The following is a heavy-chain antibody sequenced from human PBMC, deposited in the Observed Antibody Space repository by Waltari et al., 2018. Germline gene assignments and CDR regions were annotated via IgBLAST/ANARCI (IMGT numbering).Heavy chain of an antibody. CDR1: GFTFSRYG. CDR3: AKGLYYGSGSFPIDY. Sequence: QVQLVESGGGVVQPGGSLRLSCAAAGFTFSRYGMHLVRQAPAQGLEWVAFIRYYGSNKYYADSVKGRFTISRDNSKNTLYLQMNSLRAEDTAVYYCAKGLYYGSGSFPIDYWGQGTLVTVSS. CDR2: IRYYGSNK. J-gene: IGHJ4*02. D-gene: IGHD3-10*01. V-gene: IGHV3-30*02.